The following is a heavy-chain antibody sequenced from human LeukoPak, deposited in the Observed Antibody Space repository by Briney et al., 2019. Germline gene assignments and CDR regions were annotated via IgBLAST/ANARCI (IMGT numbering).Heavy chain of an antibody. CDR2: ISTTSSPT. CDR3: ARDFDFWSGYIV. D-gene: IGHD3-3*01. J-gene: IGHJ4*02. Sequence: GGSLRLSCVASGFSFSSYSMNWVRQAPGKGLEWVSHISTTSSPTYYADSVKGRFAMSRDNAKNSVYLQMNSLRAEDTAVYYCARDFDFWSGYIVWGQGTLVTVSS. V-gene: IGHV3-48*04. CDR1: GFSFSSYS.